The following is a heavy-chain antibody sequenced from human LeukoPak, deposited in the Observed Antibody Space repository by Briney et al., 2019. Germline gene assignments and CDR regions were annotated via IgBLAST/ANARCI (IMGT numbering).Heavy chain of an antibody. CDR3: ARLALDGGNYFDY. CDR2: IYPGDFDI. J-gene: IGHJ4*02. CDR1: GSPFTTYW. D-gene: IGHD3-16*01. Sequence: RGESLKISCQASGSPFTTYWIGWVRQLPGKGLEWMGIIYPGDFDIRYSPSFQGQVTFSTDKSISTAYLQWNSLKASDTAMYYCARLALDGGNYFDYWGQGTLVSVSS. V-gene: IGHV5-51*01.